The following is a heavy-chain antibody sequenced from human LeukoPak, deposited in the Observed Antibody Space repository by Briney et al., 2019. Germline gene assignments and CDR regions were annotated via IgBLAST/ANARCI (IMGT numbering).Heavy chain of an antibody. Sequence: GGSLRLSCAASGFTFSSYAMSWVRQAPGKGLEWVSAISGSGGSTYYADSVKGRFTISRDNSKNTLYLQMNSLRAEDMAVYYCATSAHYGSGGYWGQGTLVTVSS. CDR1: GFTFSSYA. J-gene: IGHJ4*02. CDR3: ATSAHYGSGGY. D-gene: IGHD3-10*01. V-gene: IGHV3-23*01. CDR2: ISGSGGST.